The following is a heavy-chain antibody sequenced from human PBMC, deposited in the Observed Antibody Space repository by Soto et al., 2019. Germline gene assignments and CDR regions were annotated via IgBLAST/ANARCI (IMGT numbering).Heavy chain of an antibody. CDR3: ARDTFGGAYDFLH. V-gene: IGHV3-66*01. Sequence: EVQLVESGGGLVQPGGSLRLSCAASGFTVSSFYMTWVRQAPGKGLQWVAVISSGGSTYYADSVKGRFTISRDNSKNTLYLEMNSLRAEHTAVYYCARDTFGGAYDFLHGGQGTLVTVSS. CDR2: ISSGGST. CDR1: GFTVSSFY. J-gene: IGHJ4*02. D-gene: IGHD3-3*01.